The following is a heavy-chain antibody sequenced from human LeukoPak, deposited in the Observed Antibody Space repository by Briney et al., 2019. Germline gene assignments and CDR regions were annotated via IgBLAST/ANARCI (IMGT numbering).Heavy chain of an antibody. J-gene: IGHJ6*03. CDR2: IYTSGST. Sequence: SETLSLTCTVSGGSISSYYWSWIRQPAGKGLEWIGRIYTSGSTNYNPSLKSRVTMSVDTSKNQFSLKLNSVTAADTAVYYCARDLSPPYYYYYYMDVWGKGTTVTVSS. V-gene: IGHV4-4*07. CDR1: GGSISSYY. CDR3: ARDLSPPYYYYYYMDV. D-gene: IGHD2/OR15-2a*01.